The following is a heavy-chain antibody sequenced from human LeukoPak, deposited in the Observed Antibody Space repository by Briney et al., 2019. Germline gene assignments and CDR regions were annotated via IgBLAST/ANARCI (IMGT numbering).Heavy chain of an antibody. CDR2: IWDDGSNK. Sequence: GGSLRLSCAASGFTFSSYGMHWVRQAPGKGLEWVAVIWDDGSNKYYADSVKGRFTISRDNSKNTLYLQMNSLRAEDTAVYYCARVNSDYYDRSGEIDYWGQGTLVTVSS. J-gene: IGHJ4*02. CDR1: GFTFSSYG. V-gene: IGHV3-33*01. CDR3: ARVNSDYYDRSGEIDY. D-gene: IGHD3-22*01.